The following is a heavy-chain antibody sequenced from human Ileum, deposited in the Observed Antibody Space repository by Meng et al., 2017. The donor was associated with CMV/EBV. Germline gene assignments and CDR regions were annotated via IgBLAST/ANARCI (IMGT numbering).Heavy chain of an antibody. CDR2: ISGSGGRT. CDR3: AKAPEGSYGSWSGFYPSFDY. D-gene: IGHD3-3*01. CDR1: RRYA. Sequence: RRYALSWVRQAPGQGLASVSTISGSGGRTSYADSLTGRLTISSDTSKNTLYLQVNSLRAEDTAVYYCAKAPEGSYGSWSGFYPSFDYWGQGTLVTVS. V-gene: IGHV3-23*01. J-gene: IGHJ4*02.